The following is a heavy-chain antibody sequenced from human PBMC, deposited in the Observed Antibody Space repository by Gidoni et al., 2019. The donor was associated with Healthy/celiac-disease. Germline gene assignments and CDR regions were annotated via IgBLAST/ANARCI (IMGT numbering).Heavy chain of an antibody. CDR1: GFTFSSHA. D-gene: IGHD2-15*01. V-gene: IGHV3-23*01. J-gene: IGHJ4*02. CDR2: ISGSGGST. CDR3: AKDLFPENYCSGGSCRGY. Sequence: EVHLLESGGGLVQPGGPLRLSCAASGFTFSSHAMSWVRQAPGKGLEWVSAISGSGGSTYYADSVKGRFTISRDNSKNTLYLQMNSLRAEDTAVYYCAKDLFPENYCSGGSCRGYWGQGTLVTVSS.